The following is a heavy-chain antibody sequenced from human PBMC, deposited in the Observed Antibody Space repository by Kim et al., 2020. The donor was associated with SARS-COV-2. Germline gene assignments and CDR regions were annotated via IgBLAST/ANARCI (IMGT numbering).Heavy chain of an antibody. Sequence: GGSLRLSCAASGFTVSSNYMSWVRQAPGKGLEWVSVIYSGGSTYYADSVKGRFTISRDNSKNTLYLQMNSLRAEDTAVYYCARLVVPAAIVFDYWGQGTLVTVSS. CDR2: IYSGGST. D-gene: IGHD2-2*01. V-gene: IGHV3-53*01. CDR3: ARLVVPAAIVFDY. J-gene: IGHJ4*02. CDR1: GFTVSSNY.